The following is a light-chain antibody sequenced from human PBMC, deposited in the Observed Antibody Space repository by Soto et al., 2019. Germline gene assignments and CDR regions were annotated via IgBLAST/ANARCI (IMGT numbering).Light chain of an antibody. CDR1: QSVSSF. CDR3: QQRTNWPDT. J-gene: IGKJ5*01. CDR2: GAS. Sequence: ETVLTQSPGTLSLSPGDRAALSCRPSQSVSSFLAWYQQKPGQAPRLLIYGASSRAAGIPDRFSGSGSGTDFTLSISSLEPEDFAVYYCQQRTNWPDTFGQGTRLEIK. V-gene: IGKV3-11*01.